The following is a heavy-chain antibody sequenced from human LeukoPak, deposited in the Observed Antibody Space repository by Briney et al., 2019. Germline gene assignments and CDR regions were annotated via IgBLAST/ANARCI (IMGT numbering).Heavy chain of an antibody. V-gene: IGHV4-34*01. CDR1: GGSFSGYY. CDR3: ARGRLRGSYYGFDY. Sequence: SETLSLTCAVYGGSFSGYYWSWIRQPPGKGLEWIGEINHSGSTNYNPSLKSRVTISVDMSKNQFSLKLSSVTAADTAVYYCARGRLRGSYYGFDYWGQGTLVTVSS. J-gene: IGHJ4*02. D-gene: IGHD1-26*01. CDR2: INHSGST.